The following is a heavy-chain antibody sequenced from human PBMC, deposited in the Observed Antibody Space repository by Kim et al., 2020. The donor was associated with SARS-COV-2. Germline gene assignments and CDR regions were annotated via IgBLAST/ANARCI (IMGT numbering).Heavy chain of an antibody. CDR3: ARRAYYDYIWGSYLVDYFDY. D-gene: IGHD3-16*01. J-gene: IGHJ4*02. Sequence: GRFTISRDNAKNSLYLQMNGLRAEDTSVYYCARRAYYDYIWGSYLVDYFDYWGQGTLVTVSS. V-gene: IGHV3-11*06.